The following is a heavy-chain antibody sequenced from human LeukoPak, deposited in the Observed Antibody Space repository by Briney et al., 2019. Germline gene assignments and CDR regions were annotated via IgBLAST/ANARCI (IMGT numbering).Heavy chain of an antibody. D-gene: IGHD4-17*01. CDR1: GFTFSGSA. Sequence: GGSLRLSCAASGFTFSGSAMHWVRQASGKGLEWVGRIRSKANSYATAYAASVKGRFTISRDDSKSIAYLQMNSLRSEDTARYYCTKVNNGYYAYYFDHWGQGTLVTVSS. J-gene: IGHJ4*02. CDR2: IRSKANSYAT. V-gene: IGHV3-73*01. CDR3: TKVNNGYYAYYFDH.